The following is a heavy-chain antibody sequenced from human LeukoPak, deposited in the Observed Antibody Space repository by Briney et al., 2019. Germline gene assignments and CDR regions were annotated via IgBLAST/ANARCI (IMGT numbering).Heavy chain of an antibody. J-gene: IGHJ1*01. CDR2: IKRETDGGTI. CDR1: GFTFSDHH. CDR3: TTDRYYDNSELQFQH. Sequence: GGSLRLSCAASGFTFSDHHMDWVRQAPGKGLEWLGRIKRETDGGTIDYAAPVKGRFTISRDDSRNTLYLQMDSLKIEDTAVYYCTTDRYYDNSELQFQHWGQGTLVTVSS. V-gene: IGHV3-15*01. D-gene: IGHD3-22*01.